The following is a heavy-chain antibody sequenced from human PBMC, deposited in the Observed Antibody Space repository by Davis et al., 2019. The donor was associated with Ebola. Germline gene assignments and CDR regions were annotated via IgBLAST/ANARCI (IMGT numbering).Heavy chain of an antibody. Sequence: ASSQVSCYTSAYTFTGYTLHSTRQAPGQGLYRTGRINPNSGYTNYAQKFPGRVIITRDTSISTAYMELSRLRPDDTAVYFCARGGLTMMVVPRDYYYGMDVWGQGTTVTVSS. D-gene: IGHD3-22*01. CDR1: AYTFTGYT. CDR2: INPNSGYT. CDR3: ARGGLTMMVVPRDYYYGMDV. J-gene: IGHJ6*02. V-gene: IGHV1-2*06.